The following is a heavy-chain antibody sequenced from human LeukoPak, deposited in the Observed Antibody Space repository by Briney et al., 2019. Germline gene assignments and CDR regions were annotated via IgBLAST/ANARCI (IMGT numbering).Heavy chain of an antibody. CDR3: ARLSGSGSYPHYGMDV. CDR1: GGSFSGYY. V-gene: IGHV4-34*01. CDR2: INRSGST. J-gene: IGHJ6*04. D-gene: IGHD3-10*01. Sequence: SETLSLTCAVYGGSFSGYYWSWIRQPPGKGLEWIGEINRSGSTNYNPSLKSRITILVDTSNNQFSLKLSSVTAADTAVYYCARLSGSGSYPHYGMDVWGKGTTVTVSS.